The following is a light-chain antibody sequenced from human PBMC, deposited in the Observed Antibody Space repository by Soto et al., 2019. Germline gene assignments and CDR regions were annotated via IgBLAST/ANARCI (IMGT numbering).Light chain of an antibody. CDR1: SSDVGSYNL. V-gene: IGLV2-23*02. J-gene: IGLJ1*01. CDR3: CSYAGSSIFYV. CDR2: EVS. Sequence: SVLTQPASVSGSPGQSITISCTGTSSDVGSYNLVSWYQQHPGKAPKLMIYEVSKRPSGVSNRFSGPKSGNTASLTISGLQAEDEADYYCCSYAGSSIFYVFGTGTKVTVL.